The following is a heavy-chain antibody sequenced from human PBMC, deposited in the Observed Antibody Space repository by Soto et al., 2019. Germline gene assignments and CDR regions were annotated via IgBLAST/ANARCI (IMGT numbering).Heavy chain of an antibody. CDR3: ARTIFGVVIIPEGAFDI. CDR2: INHSGST. CDR1: GGSFSGYY. V-gene: IGHV4-34*01. J-gene: IGHJ3*02. Sequence: QVQLQQWGAGLLKPSETLSLTCAVYGGSFSGYYWSWIRQPPGKGLEWNGEINHSGSTNYNPSLKSRVTISVDTSKNLFSLKLSSVTAADTAVYYCARTIFGVVIIPEGAFDIWGQGTMVTVSS. D-gene: IGHD3-3*01.